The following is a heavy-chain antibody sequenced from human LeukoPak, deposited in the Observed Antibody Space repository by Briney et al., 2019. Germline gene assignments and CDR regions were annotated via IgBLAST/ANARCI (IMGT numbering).Heavy chain of an antibody. CDR2: ISGSGGST. V-gene: IGHV3-23*01. J-gene: IGHJ4*02. D-gene: IGHD2-2*01. CDR1: GFTFSSYA. Sequence: GGSLRLSCAASGFTFSSYAMSWVRQAPGKGLEWVSAISGSGGSTYYADSVKGRFTISRDNSKNTLYLQMNSLRAEDTAVYYCANLIVVVPDSDPFRDYWGQGTLVTVSS. CDR3: ANLIVVVPDSDPFRDY.